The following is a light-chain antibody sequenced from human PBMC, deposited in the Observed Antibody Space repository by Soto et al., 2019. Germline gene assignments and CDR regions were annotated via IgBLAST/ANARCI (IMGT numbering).Light chain of an antibody. CDR3: QQYYRVPQLT. J-gene: IGKJ4*01. V-gene: IGKV4-1*01. Sequence: DIGMTQSPDSLAVSLGERATNNCKSSQSLFYSPNNKTYLAWYQHKAGQSPKLLIYWASNRESGVPDRFSGSGSGTDFTLTISSLQAEDVAVYYCQQYYRVPQLTFGAGTKVEIK. CDR1: QSLFYSPNNKTY. CDR2: WAS.